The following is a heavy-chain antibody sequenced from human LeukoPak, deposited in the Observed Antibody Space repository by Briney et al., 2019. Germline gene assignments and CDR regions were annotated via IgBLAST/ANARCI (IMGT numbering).Heavy chain of an antibody. D-gene: IGHD3-22*01. CDR1: GFTVSSNY. J-gene: IGHJ6*02. V-gene: IGHV3-53*01. CDR2: IYSGGST. CDR3: ARVYYDSSGYYYYYYGMDV. Sequence: TGGSLRLSCAASGFTVSSNYMSWVRQAPGKGLEWVSVIYSGGSTYYADSVKGRFTISRDNSKNTLYLQMNSLRAEDTAVYYCARVYYDSSGYYYYYYGMDVWGQGTTVTVSS.